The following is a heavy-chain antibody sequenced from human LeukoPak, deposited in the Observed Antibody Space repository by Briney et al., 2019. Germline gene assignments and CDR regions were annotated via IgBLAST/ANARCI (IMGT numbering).Heavy chain of an antibody. CDR2: ISGSSDAT. Sequence: GESLRLSCAASGFTFSTYGMSWVRQAPGKGLEWVSAISGSSDATFYADSVKGRFTISRDNSKNTLYLQMNSLRAEDTAVYYCARRAGAYSHPYDYWGQGTLVTVSS. D-gene: IGHD4/OR15-4a*01. J-gene: IGHJ4*02. CDR1: GFTFSTYG. V-gene: IGHV3-23*01. CDR3: ARRAGAYSHPYDY.